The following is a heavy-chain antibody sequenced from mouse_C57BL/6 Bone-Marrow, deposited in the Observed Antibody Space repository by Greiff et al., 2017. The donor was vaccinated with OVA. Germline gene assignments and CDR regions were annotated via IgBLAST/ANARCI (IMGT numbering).Heavy chain of an antibody. J-gene: IGHJ4*01. Sequence: LQESGAELARPGASVKLSCKASGYTFTSYGISWVKQRTGQGLEWIGEIYPRSGNTYYNEKFKGKATLTAEKSSSTAYMELRSLTSEDSAVYFCARKRYYGSSPLYAMDYWGQGTSVTVSS. V-gene: IGHV1-81*01. D-gene: IGHD1-1*01. CDR3: ARKRYYGSSPLYAMDY. CDR2: IYPRSGNT. CDR1: GYTFTSYG.